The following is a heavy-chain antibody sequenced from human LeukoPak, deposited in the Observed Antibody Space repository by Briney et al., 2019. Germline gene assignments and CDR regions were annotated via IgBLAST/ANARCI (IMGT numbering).Heavy chain of an antibody. Sequence: SETLSLTCTVSGGSISSYYWSWIRQPPGKGLEWIGYIYYSGSTNYNPSLKSRVTISVDTSKNQFSLKLSSVTAADTAVYYCAREVYGDYAKWGQGTLVTVSS. CDR2: IYYSGST. CDR3: AREVYGDYAK. CDR1: GGSISSYY. J-gene: IGHJ4*02. D-gene: IGHD4-17*01. V-gene: IGHV4-59*01.